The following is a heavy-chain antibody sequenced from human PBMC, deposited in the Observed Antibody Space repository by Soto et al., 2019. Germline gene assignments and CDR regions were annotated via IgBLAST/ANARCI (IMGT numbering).Heavy chain of an antibody. D-gene: IGHD2-15*01. CDR1: GFTFSSYG. V-gene: IGHV3-33*01. Sequence: PGGSLRLSCAASGFTFSSYGMHWVRQAPGKGLGWVAVIWYDGSNKYYADSVKGRFTISRDNSKNTLYLQMNSLSAEDTAVYYCARDSKVVLYNWFDPWGQGTLVTVSS. J-gene: IGHJ5*02. CDR2: IWYDGSNK. CDR3: ARDSKVVLYNWFDP.